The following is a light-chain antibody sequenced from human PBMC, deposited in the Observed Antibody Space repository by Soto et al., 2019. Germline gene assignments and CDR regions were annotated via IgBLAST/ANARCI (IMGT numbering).Light chain of an antibody. CDR3: QQYGSSPWT. V-gene: IGKV3-20*01. J-gene: IGKJ1*01. Sequence: EIVLTQSPVTLSLSPGERATLSCRASQSVSSSNLAWYQQKPGQAPRLLIYGASTRATGIPDRFSGSGSGTDFTLTISRLEPEDFAVYYCQQYGSSPWTFGQGTKVDIK. CDR2: GAS. CDR1: QSVSSSN.